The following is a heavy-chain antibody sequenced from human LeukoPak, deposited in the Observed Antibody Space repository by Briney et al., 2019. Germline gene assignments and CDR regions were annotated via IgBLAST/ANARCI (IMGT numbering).Heavy chain of an antibody. D-gene: IGHD1-20*01. CDR2: ISSSSSYI. J-gene: IGHJ4*02. Sequence: PGGSLRLSCAASGFTFSSYWMSWVRQAPGKGLEWVSSISSSSSYIKYADSVKGRFTISRDNAKNTLYLQMNSLRAEDTAVYYCARVNNWNDASLDYWGQGTLVTVSS. CDR3: ARVNNWNDASLDY. V-gene: IGHV3-21*01. CDR1: GFTFSSYW.